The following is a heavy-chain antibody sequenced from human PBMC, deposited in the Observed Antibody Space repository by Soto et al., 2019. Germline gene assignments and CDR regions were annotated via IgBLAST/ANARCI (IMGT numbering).Heavy chain of an antibody. J-gene: IGHJ6*02. CDR3: ARNPRYYYDSKSLGYYYGMDV. CDR1: GGSFSGYY. Sequence: SETLSLTCAVYGGSFSGYYWSWIRQPPGKGLEWIGEINHSGSTNYNPSLKSRVTISVDTSKNQLSLKLSSVTAADRAVYYCARNPRYYYDSKSLGYYYGMDVWGQGTTVTVSS. V-gene: IGHV4-34*01. D-gene: IGHD3-22*01. CDR2: INHSGST.